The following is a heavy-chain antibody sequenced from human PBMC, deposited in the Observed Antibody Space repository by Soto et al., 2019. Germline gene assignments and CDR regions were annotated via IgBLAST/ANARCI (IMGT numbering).Heavy chain of an antibody. J-gene: IGHJ6*02. CDR3: ARATGYSYGFEYYYGMDV. Sequence: GSLRLSCAASGFTFSSYAMSWVRQAPGKGLEWVSYISSSSSTIYYADSVKGRFTISRDNAKNSLYLQMNSLRDEDTAVYYCARATGYSYGFEYYYGMDVWGQGTTVTVSS. V-gene: IGHV3-48*02. CDR2: ISSSSSTI. D-gene: IGHD5-18*01. CDR1: GFTFSSYA.